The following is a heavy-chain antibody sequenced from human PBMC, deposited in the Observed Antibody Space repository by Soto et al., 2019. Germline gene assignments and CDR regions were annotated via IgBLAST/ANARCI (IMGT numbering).Heavy chain of an antibody. CDR1: KFTFASYV. CDR2: ISFDGTNK. D-gene: IGHD3-22*01. Sequence: QVQLVESGGGVVQPARSQRLSCTASKFTFASYVMHCVRQALGEGLEWVALISFDGTNKYYADSVKGRFTIPRENSKNTMYLQMNSLRPEDTAVYYCAREMIPMIMGGMSAMDVWGQGTTVTVS. CDR3: AREMIPMIMGGMSAMDV. V-gene: IGHV3-30*04. J-gene: IGHJ6*02.